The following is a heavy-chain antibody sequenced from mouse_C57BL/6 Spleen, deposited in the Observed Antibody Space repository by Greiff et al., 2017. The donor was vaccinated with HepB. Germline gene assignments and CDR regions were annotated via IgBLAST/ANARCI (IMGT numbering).Heavy chain of an antibody. Sequence: QVQLQQSGAELVKPGASVKMSCKASGYTFTTYPIEWMKQNHGKSLEWIGNFHPYNDDTKYNEKFKGKATLTLEKSSSTGYLELSRLTSDDSAVYYCARGNYYGSSYWYFDVWGTGTTVTVSS. CDR1: GYTFTTYP. D-gene: IGHD1-1*01. CDR3: ARGNYYGSSYWYFDV. V-gene: IGHV1-47*01. CDR2: FHPYNDDT. J-gene: IGHJ1*03.